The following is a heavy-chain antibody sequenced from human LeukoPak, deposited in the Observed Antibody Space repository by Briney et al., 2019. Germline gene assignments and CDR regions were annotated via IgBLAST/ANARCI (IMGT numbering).Heavy chain of an antibody. CDR2: ISSNSSTI. CDR1: GFTFSTYS. CDR3: ARDGIMDV. J-gene: IGHJ6*03. Sequence: GESLRLSCAASGFTFSTYSMNWVRQAPGKGLEWVSYISSNSSTIFYADSVKGRFTISRDNVKNSLYVQMNSLRVEDTAVYYCARDGIMDVWGKGTTVTVSS. D-gene: IGHD1-14*01. V-gene: IGHV3-48*01.